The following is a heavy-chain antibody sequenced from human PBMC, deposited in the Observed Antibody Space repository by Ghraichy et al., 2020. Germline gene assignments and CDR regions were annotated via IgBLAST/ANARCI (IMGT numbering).Heavy chain of an antibody. CDR2: INPNSGGT. V-gene: IGHV1-2*04. CDR1: GYTFTGYY. CDR3: ARDGALGATTLVY. D-gene: IGHD1-26*01. Sequence: ASVKVSCKASGYTFTGYYMHWVRQAPGQGLEWMGWINPNSGGTNYAQKFQGWVTMTRDTSISTAYMELSRLRSDDTAVYYCARDGALGATTLVYWGQGTLVTVSS. J-gene: IGHJ4*02.